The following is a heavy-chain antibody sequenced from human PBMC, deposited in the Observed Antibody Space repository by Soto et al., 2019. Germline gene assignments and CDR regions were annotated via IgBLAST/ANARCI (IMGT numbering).Heavy chain of an antibody. CDR2: IKHSGTS. V-gene: IGHV4-34*01. J-gene: IGHJ6*02. CDR3: ARGEITLLGGMDV. D-gene: IGHD3-10*01. CDR1: GGSFRGYY. Sequence: SESLSPAWPVSGGSFRGYYWGWVRQPPGKGLEWIGEIKHSGTSNYHPSLKSRVTISVATSKNQFSLTVNSVTPADTAIYYCARGEITLLGGMDVWGQGTTVTVSS.